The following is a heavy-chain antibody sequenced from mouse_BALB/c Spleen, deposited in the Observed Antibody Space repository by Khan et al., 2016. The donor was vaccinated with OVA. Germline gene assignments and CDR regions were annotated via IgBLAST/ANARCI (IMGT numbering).Heavy chain of an antibody. D-gene: IGHD2-2*01. J-gene: IGHJ3*01. CDR2: INPSSGYT. Sequence: QVQLKESGAELARPGASVKMSCKASGYTFTSYTMHWVKKRPGQGLEWIGYINPSSGYTNYNQKFKDKATLTADKSSSTAYMQLSSLTSEDSAVYNCVRSKEYDGYDGPFAYWGQGTLVTVSA. CDR1: GYTFTSYT. V-gene: IGHV1-4*01. CDR3: VRSKEYDGYDGPFAY.